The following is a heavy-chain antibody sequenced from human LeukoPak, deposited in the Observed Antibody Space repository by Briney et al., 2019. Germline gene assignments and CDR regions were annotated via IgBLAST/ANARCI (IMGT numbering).Heavy chain of an antibody. Sequence: GGSLRLSCAASGFTFSSYAMSWVRQAPGKGLEWVSAMSGSGGSTYYADSVKGRFTISRDNSKNTLYLQMNSLRAEDTAVYYCAKFPVVVVAATYSGGQGTLVTVSS. D-gene: IGHD2-15*01. CDR2: MSGSGGST. CDR3: AKFPVVVVAATYS. CDR1: GFTFSSYA. J-gene: IGHJ4*02. V-gene: IGHV3-23*01.